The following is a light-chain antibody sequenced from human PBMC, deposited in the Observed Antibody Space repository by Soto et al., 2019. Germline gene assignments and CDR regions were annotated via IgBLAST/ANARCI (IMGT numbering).Light chain of an antibody. CDR3: AAWDDSLTGRI. Sequence: QSVLTQPPSASGTPGQRVTISCSGSSSNIGGNYVCWYQQVPGTAPKLLIYSSNQRPSGVPDRFSGSKSGTSASLAISGLRSEDEADYYCAAWDDSLTGRIFGRGTKLTVL. J-gene: IGLJ2*01. CDR1: SSNIGGNY. CDR2: SSN. V-gene: IGLV1-47*02.